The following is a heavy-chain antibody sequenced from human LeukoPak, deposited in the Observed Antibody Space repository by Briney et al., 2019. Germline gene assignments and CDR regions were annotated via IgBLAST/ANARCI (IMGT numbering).Heavy chain of an antibody. J-gene: IGHJ4*02. CDR1: GFTFSSYG. D-gene: IGHD3-22*01. Sequence: GGSLRLSCAASGFTFSSYGMHWVRQAPGKGLEWVAFIRYDGSNKYYADSVKGRFTISRDNSKNTLYLQMNSLRAEDTAVYYCAKDPYSYYYDSSGYYGEDVDYWGQGTLVTVSP. CDR2: IRYDGSNK. CDR3: AKDPYSYYYDSSGYYGEDVDY. V-gene: IGHV3-30*02.